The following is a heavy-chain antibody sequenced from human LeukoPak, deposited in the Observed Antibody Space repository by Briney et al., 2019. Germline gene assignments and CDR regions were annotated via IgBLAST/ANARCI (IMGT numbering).Heavy chain of an antibody. CDR1: GGSISSSSYY. CDR2: IYYSGST. Sequence: SETLSLTCTVSGGSISSSSYYWGWIRQPPGKGLEWIGSIYYSGSTYYNPSLKSRVTISVDTSKNQFSLKLSSVTAADTAVYYCARIRVITMVRGVIIDYWGQGTLVTVSS. V-gene: IGHV4-39*07. J-gene: IGHJ4*02. CDR3: ARIRVITMVRGVIIDY. D-gene: IGHD3-10*01.